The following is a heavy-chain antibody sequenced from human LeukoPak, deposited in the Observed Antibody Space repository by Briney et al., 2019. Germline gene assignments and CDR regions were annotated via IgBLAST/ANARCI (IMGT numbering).Heavy chain of an antibody. CDR1: GFTFSTYD. J-gene: IGHJ4*02. Sequence: GGSLRLSCAASGFTFSTYDMHWVRQAPGKGLEWLAFIRYDGSYQYYADSVNGRFTISRDNSKNTLYLQMNSLTAEDTAVYYCATPKGDYYPFDYGGQGTLVTVSS. CDR3: ATPKGDYYPFDY. V-gene: IGHV3-30*02. CDR2: IRYDGSYQ. D-gene: IGHD3-22*01.